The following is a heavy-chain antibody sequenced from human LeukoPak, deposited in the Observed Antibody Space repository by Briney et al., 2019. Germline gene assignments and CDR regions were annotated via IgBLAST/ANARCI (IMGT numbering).Heavy chain of an antibody. CDR3: AREITMTVLVLDY. CDR2: INPNSGGT. V-gene: IGHV1-2*02. J-gene: IGHJ4*02. Sequence: GASVKVSCKASGYTFTGYFMHWVRQAPGQGLEWMGWINPNSGGTNYAQKFQGRVTMTRDTSISTAYMELSRLRSDDTAVYYCAREITMTVLVLDYWGQGTLVTVSS. D-gene: IGHD3-22*01. CDR1: GYTFTGYF.